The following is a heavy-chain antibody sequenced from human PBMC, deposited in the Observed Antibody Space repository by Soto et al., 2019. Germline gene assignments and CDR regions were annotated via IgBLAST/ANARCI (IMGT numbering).Heavy chain of an antibody. CDR1: GFSLSTSGVR. V-gene: IGHV2-5*02. Sequence: QITLKESGPTLVKPTQTLTLTCTFSGFSLSTSGVRVGCIRQPPGKALEWLALIYWDDDKRYSPSLKSRLTITKDTSKNQVVLTMTNMDPVDTATYYCAHRAGGGLVFDYWGQGTLVTVSS. D-gene: IGHD6-19*01. CDR2: IYWDDDK. J-gene: IGHJ4*02. CDR3: AHRAGGGLVFDY.